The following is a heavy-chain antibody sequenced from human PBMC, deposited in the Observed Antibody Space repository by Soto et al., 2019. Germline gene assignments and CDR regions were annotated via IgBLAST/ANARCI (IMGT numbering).Heavy chain of an antibody. V-gene: IGHV1-18*01. CDR3: ARGHGVVPLGWFDP. D-gene: IGHD3-3*01. CDR1: GYTLTSYG. J-gene: IGHJ5*02. Sequence: GASVKVSCKASGYTLTSYGISWVRQAPGQGLEWMGWISAYNGNTNYAQKLQGRVTMTTETSTSTAYMELRSLRSDDTAVYYCARGHGVVPLGWFDPWGQGTLVTVSS. CDR2: ISAYNGNT.